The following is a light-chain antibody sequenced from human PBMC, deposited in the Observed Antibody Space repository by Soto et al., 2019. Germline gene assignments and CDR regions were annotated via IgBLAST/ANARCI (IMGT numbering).Light chain of an antibody. J-gene: IGKJ2*01. CDR1: QSISSW. Sequence: DIQMTQSPSTLSASVGDRVTITCRASQSISSWLAWYQQKPGKAPKLLIYDASSLESGVPSRFSGSGSGTEFTLTVSSLQPDDFATYYCQQYNSYPDREYTFGQGTKLEIK. V-gene: IGKV1-5*01. CDR3: QQYNSYPDREYT. CDR2: DAS.